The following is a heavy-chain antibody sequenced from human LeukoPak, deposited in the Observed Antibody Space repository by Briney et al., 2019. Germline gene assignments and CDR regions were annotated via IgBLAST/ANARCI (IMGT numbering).Heavy chain of an antibody. Sequence: SETLSLTCAVSGGSISSSNWWSWVRQPPGKGLEWIGEIYHSGSTNYNPSLKSRVTISVDKSKNQFSLKLSSVTAADTAVYYCARALDYGDYGLSHWFDPWGQGTLVTVSS. CDR3: ARALDYGDYGLSHWFDP. CDR1: GGSISSSNW. CDR2: IYHSGST. V-gene: IGHV4-4*02. J-gene: IGHJ5*02. D-gene: IGHD4-17*01.